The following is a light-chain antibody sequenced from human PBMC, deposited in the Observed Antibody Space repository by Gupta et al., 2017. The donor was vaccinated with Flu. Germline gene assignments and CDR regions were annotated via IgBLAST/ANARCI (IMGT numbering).Light chain of an antibody. CDR3: QKEKYAPWT. V-gene: IGKV1-27*01. J-gene: IGKJ1*01. CDR2: AAS. CDR1: QGISTY. Sequence: PSSLAASIGDRVTITCRASQGISTYLAWYQQKPGKVPNLLIYAASTLHSGVPSRFSGNGSGTDFTLTISSLQPEDVATYYCQKEKYAPWTFGQGTKVEIK.